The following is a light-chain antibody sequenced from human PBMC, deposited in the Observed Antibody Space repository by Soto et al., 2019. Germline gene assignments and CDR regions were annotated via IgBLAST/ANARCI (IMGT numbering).Light chain of an antibody. V-gene: IGKV3-11*01. CDR3: QQRSNWLT. CDR2: DAS. CDR1: QSVGSY. J-gene: IGKJ4*01. Sequence: EIVLTQSPATLSLSPGERATLSCRASQSVGSYLAWYQQKPGQAPRLLIYDASNRATGIPARFSGSGSGTDFTLTISSLEPEDFAGYFCQQRSNWLTFGGGTQVEIK.